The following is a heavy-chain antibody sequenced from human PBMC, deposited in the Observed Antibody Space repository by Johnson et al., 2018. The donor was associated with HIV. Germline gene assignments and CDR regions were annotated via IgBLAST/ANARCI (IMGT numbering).Heavy chain of an antibody. J-gene: IGHJ3*02. CDR2: ISWTSGSI. CDR1: GFTFDDYA. CDR3: ARDPSPIVGATYAFDI. D-gene: IGHD1-26*01. V-gene: IGHV3-9*01. Sequence: VQLVESGGGLVQPGRSLRLSCAASGFTFDDYAMHWVRQAPGKGLAWVSCISWTSGSIGYADSVKGRFTISRDNAKNSLYLQMNSLRAEDTALYYCARDPSPIVGATYAFDIWGQGTMVTVSS.